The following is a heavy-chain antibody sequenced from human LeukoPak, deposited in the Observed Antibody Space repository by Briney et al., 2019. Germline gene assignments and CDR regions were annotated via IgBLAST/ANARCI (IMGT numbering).Heavy chain of an antibody. CDR3: ARWLGHSSSSFYYFDY. J-gene: IGHJ4*02. CDR1: GYSFTNYW. Sequence: LGESLKISCQGSGYSFTNYWISWVRQMPGKGLEWMGIIYPGDSDTRYSPSFQGQVTISADTYISTAHLQWSSLKASDTAVYYCARWLGHSSSSFYYFDYWGQGTLVTVSS. CDR2: IYPGDSDT. V-gene: IGHV5-51*01. D-gene: IGHD6-6*01.